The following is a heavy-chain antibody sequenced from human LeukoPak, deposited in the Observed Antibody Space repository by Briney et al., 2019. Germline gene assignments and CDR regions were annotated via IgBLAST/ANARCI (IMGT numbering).Heavy chain of an antibody. V-gene: IGHV4-59*01. D-gene: IGHD3-22*01. J-gene: IGHJ4*02. Sequence: SETLSLTCTVSGGSISSFYWSWIRQPPGKGLEWIGYIHYSGSTNYNPSLRSRVTISVDTSKNQFSLNLSSVTAADTAVYYCARGSSGYRFDCWGQGTLVTVSS. CDR3: ARGSSGYRFDC. CDR2: IHYSGST. CDR1: GGSISSFY.